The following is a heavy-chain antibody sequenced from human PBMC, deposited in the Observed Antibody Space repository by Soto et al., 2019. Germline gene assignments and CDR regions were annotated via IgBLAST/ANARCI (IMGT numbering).Heavy chain of an antibody. J-gene: IGHJ4*02. CDR2: IYSGGTT. Sequence: PVGSLRLSCAAAGLTVSSNYMTWVRQAPGKGLEWVSVIYSGGTTYYVDSVKGRFTISRDNSKNTLYLQMNSLRAEDTAVYYCARGFNWLDYWGQGSLVTVSS. CDR3: ARGFNWLDY. V-gene: IGHV3-53*01. CDR1: GLTVSSNY. D-gene: IGHD1-20*01.